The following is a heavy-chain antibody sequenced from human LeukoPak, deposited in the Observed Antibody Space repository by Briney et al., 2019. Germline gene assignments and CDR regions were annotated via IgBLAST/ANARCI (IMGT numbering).Heavy chain of an antibody. CDR1: GGSFSGYY. D-gene: IGHD1-26*01. V-gene: IGHV4-34*01. Sequence: SETLSLTCAVYGGSFSGYYWSWIRQPPGKGLEWIGEINHSGSTNYNPSLKSRVTISVDTSKNQFSLKLSSVTAADTAVYYCARGRVGATDFDYWGPGTLVTVSS. CDR2: INHSGST. CDR3: ARGRVGATDFDY. J-gene: IGHJ4*02.